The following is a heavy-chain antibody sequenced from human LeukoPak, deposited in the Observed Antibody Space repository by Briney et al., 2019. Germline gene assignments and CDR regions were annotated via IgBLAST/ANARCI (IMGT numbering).Heavy chain of an antibody. CDR2: ITASGSTT. D-gene: IGHD2-2*02. CDR3: AKEGVVPAAISDYYYYYGMDV. Sequence: GGSLRLSCADSGFTFSSSAMAWVRQAPGRRPEWVSGITASGSTTYYADSVKGRFTISRDNSKNTLYLQMNSLRAEDTAVYYCAKEGVVPAAISDYYYYYGMDVWGQGTTVTVSS. CDR1: GFTFSSSA. V-gene: IGHV3-23*01. J-gene: IGHJ6*02.